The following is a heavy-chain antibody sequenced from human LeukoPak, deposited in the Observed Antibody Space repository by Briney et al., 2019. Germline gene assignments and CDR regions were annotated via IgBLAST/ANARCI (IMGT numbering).Heavy chain of an antibody. J-gene: IGHJ4*02. CDR1: GFTFSSYA. CDR3: ARVRSGYYFDY. D-gene: IGHD3-3*01. Sequence: GGSLRLSCTASGFTFSSYAMNWVRQAPGKGLEWVSGIGAGGTFTYYADSVKGRFTIFRDNAKNSLYLQMNSLRDEDTAVYYCARVRSGYYFDYWGQGTLVTVSS. CDR2: IGAGGTFT. V-gene: IGHV3-23*01.